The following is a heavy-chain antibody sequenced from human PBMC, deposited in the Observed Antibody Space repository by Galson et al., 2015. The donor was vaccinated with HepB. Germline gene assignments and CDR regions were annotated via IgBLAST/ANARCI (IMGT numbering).Heavy chain of an antibody. D-gene: IGHD6-19*01. Sequence: SLRLSCAASGFTFSDYYMSWIRQAPGKGLEWVSYISRSSSYTNYADSVKGRFTIASDNAKNSLYLQMNSLRAEDTAVYYCAGGGSERGVLVAGFFDYWGQGTLVTVSS. V-gene: IGHV3-11*06. CDR1: GFTFSDYY. J-gene: IGHJ4*02. CDR3: AGGGSERGVLVAGFFDY. CDR2: ISRSSSYT.